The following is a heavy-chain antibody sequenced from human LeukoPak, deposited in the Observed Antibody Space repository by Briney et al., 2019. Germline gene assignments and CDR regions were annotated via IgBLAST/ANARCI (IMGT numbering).Heavy chain of an antibody. V-gene: IGHV4-34*01. J-gene: IGHJ4*02. CDR2: INHSGST. CDR1: GGSFSGYY. CDR3: ARGVRVGYFDY. Sequence: PSETLSLTCAVYGGSFSGYYWSWIRQPPGKGLEWIGEINHSGSTNYNPSLKSRVTISVDTSKNQFSLKLGSVTAADTAVYYCARGVRVGYFDYWGQGTLVTVSS. D-gene: IGHD2-15*01.